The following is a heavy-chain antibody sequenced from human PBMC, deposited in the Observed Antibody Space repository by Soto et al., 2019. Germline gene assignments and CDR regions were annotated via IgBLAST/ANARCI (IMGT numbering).Heavy chain of an antibody. CDR2: IYYSGTT. V-gene: IGHV4-59*01. J-gene: IGHJ4*02. CDR3: AGSHDYWDRLIGY. CDR1: GGSISRYY. Sequence: SETLSLTCTVSGGSISRYYWSWIRQPPGKGLEWIGYIYYSGTTNYNPSLRSRVTISVDTSKNQFSLKLSSVTAADTAVYYCAGSHDYWDRLIGYWGQGTLVTVSS. D-gene: IGHD4-17*01.